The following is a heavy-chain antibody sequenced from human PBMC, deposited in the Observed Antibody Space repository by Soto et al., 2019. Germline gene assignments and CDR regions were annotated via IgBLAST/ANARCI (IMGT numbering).Heavy chain of an antibody. Sequence: GGSLRLSCAASGFTFSSYWMHWVRQAPGKGLEWVAVISYDGSNKYYADSVKGRFTISRDNSKNTLYLQMNSLRAEDTAVYYCARAYEGDYFDYWGQGTLVTVSS. J-gene: IGHJ4*02. CDR3: ARAYEGDYFDY. D-gene: IGHD3-16*01. CDR2: ISYDGSNK. V-gene: IGHV3-30-3*01. CDR1: GFTFSSYW.